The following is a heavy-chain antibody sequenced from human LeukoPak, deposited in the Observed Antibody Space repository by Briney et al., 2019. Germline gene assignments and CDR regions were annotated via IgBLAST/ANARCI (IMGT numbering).Heavy chain of an antibody. V-gene: IGHV7-4-1*02. Sequence: ASVKVSCKASGYTFTSSALNWVRQAPGQGLEWMGWINTNTGNPTYAQGFTGRFVFSLDTSVSTAYLHISSLEAEDTAIYYCATDLKKGDSGCFDYWGQGTLVTVSS. CDR2: INTNTGNP. CDR1: GYTFTSSA. D-gene: IGHD6-19*01. CDR3: ATDLKKGDSGCFDY. J-gene: IGHJ4*02.